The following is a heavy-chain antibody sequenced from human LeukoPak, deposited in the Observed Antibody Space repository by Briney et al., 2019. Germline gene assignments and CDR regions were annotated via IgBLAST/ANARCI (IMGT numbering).Heavy chain of an antibody. Sequence: GGSLRLSCAASGFTFSSYAMNWVRQAPGKGLEWVSGISGNGDTTYYADSVKGRFTISRDNSKNTLYLQMNSLRAEDTAVYYCAKRSRRLTIVRGVPREDVWGQGTTVTISS. CDR3: AKRSRRLTIVRGVPREDV. J-gene: IGHJ6*02. V-gene: IGHV3-23*01. D-gene: IGHD3-10*01. CDR1: GFTFSSYA. CDR2: ISGNGDTT.